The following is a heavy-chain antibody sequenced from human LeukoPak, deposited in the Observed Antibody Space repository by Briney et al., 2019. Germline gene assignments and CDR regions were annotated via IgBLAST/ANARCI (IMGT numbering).Heavy chain of an antibody. J-gene: IGHJ4*02. CDR3: ARGIGSTTVTTLEYYFDY. D-gene: IGHD4-17*01. V-gene: IGHV1-8*01. CDR2: MNPNSGNT. Sequence: ASVKVSCKASGYTFTSYEINWVRQATGQGLEWMGWMNPNSGNTGYAQKFQGRVTMTSNTSISTAYMELSSLRSEDTAVYYCARGIGSTTVTTLEYYFDYWGQGTLVTVSS. CDR1: GYTFTSYE.